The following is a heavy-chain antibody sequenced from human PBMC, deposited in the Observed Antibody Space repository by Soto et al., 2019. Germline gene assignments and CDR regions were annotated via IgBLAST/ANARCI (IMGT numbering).Heavy chain of an antibody. Sequence: QVQLVQSGSEVKKPGSSVKVSCKTSGGTLSSFAISWVRQAPGQGLEWVGTFIPVVGMAKYGQNFQGRVTTTADQSTNTLFIELTSLRYQDMAMYYCAYGQDQYFYYGMDVWCQGTTVTLSS. CDR2: FIPVVGMA. D-gene: IGHD2-2*01. CDR1: GGTLSSFA. J-gene: IGHJ6*02. V-gene: IGHV1-69*04. CDR3: AYGQDQYFYYGMDV.